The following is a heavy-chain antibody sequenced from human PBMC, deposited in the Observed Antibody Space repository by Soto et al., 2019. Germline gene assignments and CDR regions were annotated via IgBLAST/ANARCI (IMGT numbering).Heavy chain of an antibody. V-gene: IGHV3-30-3*01. CDR3: ARDPGVGYCNGGSCYSADH. CDR2: ISYDGSNK. J-gene: IGHJ5*02. D-gene: IGHD2-15*01. Sequence: GGSLRLSCAASGFTFSSYAMSWVRQAPGKGLEWVALISYDGSNKYYADSVKGRFTISRDKSKNTLYLQMNSLRTEDTAVYYCARDPGVGYCNGGSCYSADHWGQGTLVTVSS. CDR1: GFTFSSYA.